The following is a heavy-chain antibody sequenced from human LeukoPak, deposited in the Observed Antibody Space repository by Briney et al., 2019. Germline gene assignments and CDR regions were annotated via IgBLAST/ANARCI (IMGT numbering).Heavy chain of an antibody. J-gene: IGHJ4*02. CDR3: ARGSGSYSTYFDF. CDR2: ISWNSGIT. CDR1: GFSFDDYG. D-gene: IGHD1-26*01. Sequence: GGSLRLSCAASGFSFDDYGMAWVRQGPGEGVEGGSGISWNSGITVYVDSVTLPFTISSDNANNSLYLQMNSLRGEDTALYYCARGSGSYSTYFDFWGQGTLVTVSS. V-gene: IGHV3-20*04.